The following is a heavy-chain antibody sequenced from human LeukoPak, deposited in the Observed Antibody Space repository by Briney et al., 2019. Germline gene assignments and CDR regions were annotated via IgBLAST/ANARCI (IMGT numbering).Heavy chain of an antibody. D-gene: IGHD6-6*01. Sequence: SETLSLTCAVYGEPFSGYYWTWIRKPPGKGLEWIGQSAHSGSVNYNPSLESRVSISVDKPKTQFSLKVNSVTAADTAVYFCARGHSTSGFDYWGQGARVSVSS. CDR3: ARGHSTSGFDY. CDR2: SAHSGSV. CDR1: GEPFSGYY. J-gene: IGHJ4*02. V-gene: IGHV4-34*01.